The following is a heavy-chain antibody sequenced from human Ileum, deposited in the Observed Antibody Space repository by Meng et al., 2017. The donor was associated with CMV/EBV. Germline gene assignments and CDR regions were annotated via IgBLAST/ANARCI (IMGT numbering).Heavy chain of an antibody. V-gene: IGHV1-8*01. CDR2: VNPKNGYT. CDR3: ARVESRSGYYYHGMDV. D-gene: IGHD3-3*01. Sequence: ASVKVSCKASGYSFTHYDINWVRQATGQGLEWMGWVNPKNGYTGYGQKFQGRVTVTRNISISTAYMELSSLTSEDTAGYYCARVESRSGYYYHGMDVWGQGTTVTVSS. CDR1: GYSFTHYD. J-gene: IGHJ6*02.